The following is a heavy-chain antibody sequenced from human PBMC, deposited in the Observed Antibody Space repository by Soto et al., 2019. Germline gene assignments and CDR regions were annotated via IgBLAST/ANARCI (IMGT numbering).Heavy chain of an antibody. V-gene: IGHV3-23*01. CDR3: AKDSWAIFGVPAGEYYAMDV. CDR1: GFTFENYA. Sequence: PGGSQRLSCVASGFTFENYAMSWVRQAPGKGLEWVSAISGSGGTTYYSDSVKGRFTISRDNSKNTVYLQMNDLRVEDAAEYFCAKDSWAIFGVPAGEYYAMDVWGQGTTVTVSS. CDR2: ISGSGGTT. J-gene: IGHJ6*02. D-gene: IGHD3-3*01.